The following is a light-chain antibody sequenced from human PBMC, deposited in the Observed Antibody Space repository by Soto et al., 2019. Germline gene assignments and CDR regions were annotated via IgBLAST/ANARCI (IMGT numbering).Light chain of an antibody. V-gene: IGKV3-11*01. CDR1: QSVSNY. CDR2: DAS. J-gene: IGKJ1*01. Sequence: EIVLTQSPATLSLSPGERATLSCRASQSVSNYLAWYQQKPGQAPRLLIYDASNRATGIPARFSGSGSGTDFTLTISSLEPEDFAVYYCHQRSNWPPETFGQGTKVEIK. CDR3: HQRSNWPPET.